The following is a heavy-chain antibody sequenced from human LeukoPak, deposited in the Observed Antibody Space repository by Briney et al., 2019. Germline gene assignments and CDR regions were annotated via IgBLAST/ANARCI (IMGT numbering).Heavy chain of an antibody. CDR2: FDPEDGET. CDR3: ARYDYGDYNFDY. D-gene: IGHD4-17*01. J-gene: IGHJ4*02. Sequence: ASVKVSCKVSGYTLTELSMHWVRQAPGKGLEWMGGFDPEDGETIYAQKFQGRVTMTEDTSTDTAYMELSSLRSEDTAVYYCARYDYGDYNFDYWGQGTLVTVSS. V-gene: IGHV1-24*01. CDR1: GYTLTELS.